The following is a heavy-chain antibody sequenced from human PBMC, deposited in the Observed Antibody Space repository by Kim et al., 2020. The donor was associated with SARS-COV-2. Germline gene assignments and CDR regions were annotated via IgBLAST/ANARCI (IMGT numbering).Heavy chain of an antibody. Sequence: ASVKVSCKASGYTFTSYGISWVRQAPGQGLEWMGWISAYNGNTNYAQKLQGRVTMTTDTSTSTAYMELRSLRSDDTAVYYCARDKYSGSPVDYYYYGMDVWGQGTTVTVSS. D-gene: IGHD1-26*01. CDR3: ARDKYSGSPVDYYYYGMDV. CDR1: GYTFTSYG. V-gene: IGHV1-18*01. CDR2: ISAYNGNT. J-gene: IGHJ6*02.